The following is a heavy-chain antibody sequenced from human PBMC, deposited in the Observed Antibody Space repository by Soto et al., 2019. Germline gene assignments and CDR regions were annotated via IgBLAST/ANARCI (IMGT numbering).Heavy chain of an antibody. CDR1: CGSSSSSRYY. CDR2: IYYSGST. Sequence: LXLTFTVSCGSSSSSRYYGSWIRQPPEKGLEWIGSIYYSGSTYYNPSLKSRVTISVDTSKNQFSLKLSSVTAADTAVYYCARHRNYYDSSGYLGAFDIWGQGTMVTVSS. CDR3: ARHRNYYDSSGYLGAFDI. D-gene: IGHD3-22*01. J-gene: IGHJ3*02. V-gene: IGHV4-39*01.